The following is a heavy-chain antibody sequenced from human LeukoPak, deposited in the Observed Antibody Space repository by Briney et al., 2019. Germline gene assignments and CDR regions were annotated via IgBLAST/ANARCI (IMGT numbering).Heavy chain of an antibody. V-gene: IGHV1-8*01. J-gene: IGHJ3*01. CDR1: GYTFSNYD. D-gene: IGHD7-27*01. CDR3: WLGGAYWGDAFDF. Sequence: ASVKLSCTASGYTFSNYDMNWVRQATGQGLEWMGRINPNTGDAANARNLQGIVSMTSDTAKNTTYMELSSISAEATAEYYCWLGGAYWGDAFDFWGQGTVVTVSS. CDR2: INPNTGDA.